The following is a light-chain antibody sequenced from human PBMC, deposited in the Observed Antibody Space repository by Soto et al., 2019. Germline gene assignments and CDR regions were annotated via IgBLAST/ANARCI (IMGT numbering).Light chain of an antibody. CDR2: GAS. Sequence: EVVLTQSPATLSLSPGERATLSCRASENVRTFVDWYQQKPGQAPRLLIYGASNRATGIPARFSGSGSGTDFTLTISDLEPEDFAVYYCHQFATTRSFGQGTKVDMK. CDR3: HQFATTRS. J-gene: IGKJ1*01. V-gene: IGKV3-11*01. CDR1: ENVRTF.